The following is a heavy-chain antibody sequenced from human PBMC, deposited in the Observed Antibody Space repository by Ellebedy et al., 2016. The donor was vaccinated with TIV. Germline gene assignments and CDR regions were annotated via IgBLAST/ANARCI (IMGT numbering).Heavy chain of an antibody. V-gene: IGHV4-39*07. CDR2: IYYSGTI. Sequence: MPSETLSLTCTVSGGSISSSSFYRGWIRQPPGKGLEWIGSIYYSGTIYYNPSLKSRVTISLDTSKNHFSLRLSSVTAADTAVYYCARDQGEQLGFDPWGQGTLVTVSS. J-gene: IGHJ5*02. CDR1: GGSISSSSFY. CDR3: ARDQGEQLGFDP. D-gene: IGHD6-6*01.